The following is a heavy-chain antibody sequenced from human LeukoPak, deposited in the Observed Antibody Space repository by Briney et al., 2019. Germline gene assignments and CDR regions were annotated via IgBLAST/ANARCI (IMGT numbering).Heavy chain of an antibody. J-gene: IGHJ6*04. CDR3: ARDLRTALGAFDI. CDR2: IYTSGST. Sequence: SETLSLTCTVSGGSISSYYWSWIRQPAGKGLEWIWRIYTSGSTNYNPSLKSRVTIPVDTSKNQFSLKLSSVTAADTAVYYCARDLRTALGAFDIWGRGTTVTISS. V-gene: IGHV4-4*07. D-gene: IGHD4/OR15-4a*01. CDR1: GGSISSYY.